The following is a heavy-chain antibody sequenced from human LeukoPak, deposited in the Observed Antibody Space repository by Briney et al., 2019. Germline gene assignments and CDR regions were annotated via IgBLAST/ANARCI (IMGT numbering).Heavy chain of an antibody. CDR3: ARSSVTTGFKDDGEPYYFDY. Sequence: ASVKVSCKASGYTFTNYGISWVRQAPGQGLEWMGWISAYNGNTNYTQNLQGRVTMTTDTSTSTAYMELSSLRSEDTAVYYCARSSVTTGFKDDGEPYYFDYWGQGTLVTVSS. CDR2: ISAYNGNT. D-gene: IGHD4-17*01. CDR1: GYTFTNYG. V-gene: IGHV1-18*01. J-gene: IGHJ4*02.